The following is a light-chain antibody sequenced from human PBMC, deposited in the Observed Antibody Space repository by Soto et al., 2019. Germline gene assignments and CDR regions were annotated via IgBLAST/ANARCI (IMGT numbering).Light chain of an antibody. CDR2: AAS. CDR1: QGISNY. Sequence: DIQMTQSPSSLSASVRDRVTITCRASQGISNYLAWYQQKPGKVPKLLIYAASTLPAGVPSRFSGSGSVTDFTLAISSPQPEDVATYYCQKDDNAPSTFGQGTKVEIK. J-gene: IGKJ1*01. V-gene: IGKV1-27*01. CDR3: QKDDNAPST.